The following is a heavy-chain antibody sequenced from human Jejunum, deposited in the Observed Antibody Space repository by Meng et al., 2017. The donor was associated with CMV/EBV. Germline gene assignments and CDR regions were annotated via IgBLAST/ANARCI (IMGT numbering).Heavy chain of an antibody. V-gene: IGHV3-15*01. D-gene: IGHD1-26*01. Sequence: SGFNFRNAWMSWVRQAPGKGLEWVGRIRRQGFIETTDYAAPVEGRFTISRDDSQSTLYLQMNSLKTEDTAVYYCAKGGPLGSYFDFWGQGALVTVSS. CDR1: GFNFRNAW. CDR3: AKGGPLGSYFDF. CDR2: IRRQGFIETT. J-gene: IGHJ4*02.